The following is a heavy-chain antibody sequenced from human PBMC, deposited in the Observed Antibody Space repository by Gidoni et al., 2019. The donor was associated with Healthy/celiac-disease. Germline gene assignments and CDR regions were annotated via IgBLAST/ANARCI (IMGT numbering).Heavy chain of an antibody. CDR2: IYYSRST. J-gene: IGHJ2*01. CDR3: ERHAWYFDL. CDR1: GVSLSSYY. V-gene: IGHV4-59*08. Sequence: QVQLPESGPGLVKPSETLSLTCPVSGVSLSSYYWRWIRQPPGKGLEWIGYIYYSRSTNYNPALKSRVTISVDTSKNQFSMKLGSVTDADTGVYYCERHAWYFDLWGRGTLVTVSS.